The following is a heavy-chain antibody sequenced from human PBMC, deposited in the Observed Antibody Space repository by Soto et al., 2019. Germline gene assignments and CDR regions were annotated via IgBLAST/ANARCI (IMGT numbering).Heavy chain of an antibody. J-gene: IGHJ4*02. Sequence: GSLSLSSAASVFTFSDYYMRWIRQAPGKGLEWVSYISSSSSYTNYADSVKGRFTISRDNAKNSLYLQMNSLRAEDTAVYYCARGKKEQWLARYWGQGPLVTVSS. CDR1: VFTFSDYY. CDR2: ISSSSSYT. V-gene: IGHV3-11*06. CDR3: ARGKKEQWLARY. D-gene: IGHD6-19*01.